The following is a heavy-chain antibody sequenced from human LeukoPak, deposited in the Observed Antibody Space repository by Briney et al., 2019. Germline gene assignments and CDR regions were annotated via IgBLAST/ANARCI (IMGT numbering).Heavy chain of an antibody. CDR3: ARDLPHARGLGI. Sequence: GGSLRLSCAASGFTVSTNYMSWVRQAPGKGLEWVSVIYSGGTTYYADSVKGRFTISRDDSKNKLYLQMNSLRAEDTAVYYCARDLPHARGLGIWGQGTMVTVSS. CDR2: IYSGGTT. J-gene: IGHJ3*02. CDR1: GFTVSTNY. V-gene: IGHV3-53*01. D-gene: IGHD3-10*01.